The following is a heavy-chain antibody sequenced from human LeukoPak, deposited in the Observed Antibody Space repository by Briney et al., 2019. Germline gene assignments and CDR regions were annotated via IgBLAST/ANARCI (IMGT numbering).Heavy chain of an antibody. CDR3: ARDLDPTLAYCGGDCYSGLDY. CDR2: INPNSGGT. V-gene: IGHV1-2*02. Sequence: ASVKVSCKASGYTFTSYGISWVRQAPGQGLEWMGWINPNSGGTNYAQKFQGRVTMTRDTSISTAYMELSRLRSDDTAVYYCARDLDPTLAYCGGDCYSGLDYWGQGTLVTVSS. CDR1: GYTFTSYG. D-gene: IGHD2-21*02. J-gene: IGHJ4*02.